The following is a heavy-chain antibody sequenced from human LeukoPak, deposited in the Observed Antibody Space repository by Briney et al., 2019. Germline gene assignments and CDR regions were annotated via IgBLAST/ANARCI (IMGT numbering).Heavy chain of an antibody. CDR3: ARDPTYYDILTGLEQYNWFDP. V-gene: IGHV1-69*13. CDR2: IIPIFGTA. J-gene: IGHJ5*02. CDR1: GGTFSSYA. Sequence: REASVKVSCKASGGTFSSYAISWVRQAPGQGLEWMGGIIPIFGTANYAQKFQGRVTITADESTSTAYMELSRLRSDDTAVYYCARDPTYYDILTGLEQYNWFDPWGQGTLVTVSS. D-gene: IGHD3-9*01.